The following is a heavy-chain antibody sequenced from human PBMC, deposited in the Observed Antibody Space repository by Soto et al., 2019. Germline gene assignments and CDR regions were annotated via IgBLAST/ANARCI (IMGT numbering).Heavy chain of an antibody. Sequence: EVQLLESGGGLVQPGGSLRLSCAASGFTFSTYAMSWVRQAPGKGLEWVAAISGRDGSTYYADSVKGRFTISRDSSKNTLYLQMNSLRAEDTAVYYCAKDRLSGSYHRYFDSWGHGTLVTVSS. D-gene: IGHD1-26*01. CDR1: GFTFSTYA. J-gene: IGHJ4*01. V-gene: IGHV3-23*01. CDR2: ISGRDGST. CDR3: AKDRLSGSYHRYFDS.